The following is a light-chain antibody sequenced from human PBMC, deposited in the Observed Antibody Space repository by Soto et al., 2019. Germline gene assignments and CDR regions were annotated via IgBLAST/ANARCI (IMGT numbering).Light chain of an antibody. J-gene: IGLJ1*01. V-gene: IGLV2-23*01. CDR3: CSYAGSSTYV. CDR2: EGN. CDR1: SRDVGNYDF. Sequence: QSVLTQPASVSGSPGQSITISCTGTSRDVGNYDFVSWYQQDPGKAPKLFIYEGNKRPSGVSNRFSGSKSGNMASLTISGLQAEDEADYFCCSYAGSSTYVFGTGTKLTVL.